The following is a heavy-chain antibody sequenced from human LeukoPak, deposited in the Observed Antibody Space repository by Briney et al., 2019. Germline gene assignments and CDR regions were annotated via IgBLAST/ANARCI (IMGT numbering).Heavy chain of an antibody. D-gene: IGHD3-10*01. J-gene: IGHJ5*02. CDR1: GGSFSGYY. Sequence: RPSETLSLTCAVYGGSFSGYYWSWIRQPPGKGLEWIGEINHSGSTNYNPSLKSRVTISVDTSKNRFSLKLSSVTAADTAVYYCARGDGGLLWFGELFDPWGQGTLVTVSS. CDR3: ARGDGGLLWFGELFDP. CDR2: INHSGST. V-gene: IGHV4-34*01.